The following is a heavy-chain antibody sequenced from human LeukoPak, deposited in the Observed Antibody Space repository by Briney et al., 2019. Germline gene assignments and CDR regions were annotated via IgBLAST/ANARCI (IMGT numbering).Heavy chain of an antibody. CDR1: GGTFSSYA. D-gene: IGHD2-2*01. Sequence: SCKDSGGTFSSYAMSWVRQAPGKGLEWVSAISGSGGSTYYADSVKGRFTISKDNSKNTLYLQMNSLRAEDTAVYYCAKAGIVVVPAATLGYFDLWGRGTLVTVSS. V-gene: IGHV3-23*01. CDR3: AKAGIVVVPAATLGYFDL. J-gene: IGHJ2*01. CDR2: ISGSGGST.